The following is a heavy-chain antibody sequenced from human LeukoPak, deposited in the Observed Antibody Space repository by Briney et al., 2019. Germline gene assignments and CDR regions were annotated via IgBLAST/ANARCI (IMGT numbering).Heavy chain of an antibody. J-gene: IGHJ6*03. CDR2: IIPIFGTA. CDR1: GGTFSSYA. CDR3: ASNNIVLMVYAQPYYMDV. V-gene: IGHV1-69*01. Sequence: GSSVKVSCKASGGTFSSYAISWVRQAPGQGLEWMGGIIPIFGTANYAQKFQGRVTITADESTSTAYMELSSLRSEDTAVYYCASNNIVLMVYAQPYYMDVWGKGTTVTVSS. D-gene: IGHD2-8*01.